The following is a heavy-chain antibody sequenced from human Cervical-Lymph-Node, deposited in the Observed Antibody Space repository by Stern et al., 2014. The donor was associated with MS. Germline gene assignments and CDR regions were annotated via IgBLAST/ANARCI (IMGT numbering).Heavy chain of an antibody. Sequence: QVQLVESGPGLVKPSETLSLTCTVSGGSVSSGSYYWSWIRQPPGKGLEWIGYIYYSGITNYNPSLKSRVTISVDTSKNQFSLKLSSVTAADTAVYYCASDSSGYYLSFDYWGQGTLVTVSS. CDR3: ASDSSGYYLSFDY. V-gene: IGHV4-61*01. CDR1: GGSVSSGSYY. CDR2: IYYSGIT. D-gene: IGHD3-22*01. J-gene: IGHJ4*02.